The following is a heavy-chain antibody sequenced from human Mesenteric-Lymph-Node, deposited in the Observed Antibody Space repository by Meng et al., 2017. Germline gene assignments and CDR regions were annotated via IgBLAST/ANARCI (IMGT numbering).Heavy chain of an antibody. CDR2: IYHSGST. D-gene: IGHD1-14*01. CDR3: ARDPTGGEDHQRV. Sequence: QVQLQVSGPGLVKPSGTLSLTCAVSGGSLSSRNWWSWVRQPPGKGLEWIGEIYHSGSTNYNPSLKSRVTISVDESKNQFSLRLSSVTAADTAVYYCARDPTGGEDHQRVWGQGTLVTVSS. J-gene: IGHJ4*02. V-gene: IGHV4-4*02. CDR1: GGSLSSRNW.